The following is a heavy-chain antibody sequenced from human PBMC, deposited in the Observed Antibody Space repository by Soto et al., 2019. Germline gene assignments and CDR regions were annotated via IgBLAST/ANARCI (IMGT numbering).Heavy chain of an antibody. D-gene: IGHD2-21*02. J-gene: IGHJ1*01. CDR1: GFTISSNA. CDR3: ASDANEYFRN. Sequence: PGGSLRLSCAASGFTISSNAMYWVRQAPGKGLEWVSGISDRGDTNYNPSLKSRLTMSVDTSKNQFSLKLRSVTSADTAVYYCASDANEYFRNWSQGTLVTVSS. V-gene: IGHV3-23*01. CDR2: ISDRGDTN.